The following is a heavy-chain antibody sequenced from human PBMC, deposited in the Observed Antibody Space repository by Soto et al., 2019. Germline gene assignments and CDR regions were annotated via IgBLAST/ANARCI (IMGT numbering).Heavy chain of an antibody. V-gene: IGHV2-5*02. CDR3: AHRRSIITFGGVSWDWFDS. D-gene: IGHD3-16*01. Sequence: QITLKESGPTLVKPTQTLTLTCTFSGFSLSTSGVGVGWIRQPPGKALEWLALIYWDDDKRYSPSLKSRLTSPKDASKHQVVLTMTDMDPVAKDQYYCAHRRSIITFGGVSWDWFDSWGQGTLVTVSS. CDR2: IYWDDDK. CDR1: GFSLSTSGVG. J-gene: IGHJ5*01.